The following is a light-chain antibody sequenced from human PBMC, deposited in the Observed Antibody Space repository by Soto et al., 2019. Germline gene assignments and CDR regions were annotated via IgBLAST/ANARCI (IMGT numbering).Light chain of an antibody. V-gene: IGKV3-20*01. Sequence: EIVLTQSPGTLSLSPGERATLSCRASQSVRSSYLAWYQQKPGQAPRLLIYGASSRATGIPDRFSGSGSGTDFTLTITRLEPEDFAVYYCQHYRTSFGGGTKMEIK. J-gene: IGKJ4*01. CDR2: GAS. CDR1: QSVRSSY. CDR3: QHYRTS.